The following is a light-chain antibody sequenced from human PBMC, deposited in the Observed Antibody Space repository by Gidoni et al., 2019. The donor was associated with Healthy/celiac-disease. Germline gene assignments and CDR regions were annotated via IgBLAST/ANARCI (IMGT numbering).Light chain of an antibody. V-gene: IGKV1D-12*01. CDR3: KQANSFPLT. CDR1: QGISRW. J-gene: IGKJ5*01. Sequence: DIQMTQSPSSVSASVGDRVTITCRASQGISRWLAWYQQKPGKAPKLLIYAASSLQSGVPSRFSGSGSGTDFTLTIRSMQPEDFATYYCKQANSFPLTFGQGTRLEIK. CDR2: AAS.